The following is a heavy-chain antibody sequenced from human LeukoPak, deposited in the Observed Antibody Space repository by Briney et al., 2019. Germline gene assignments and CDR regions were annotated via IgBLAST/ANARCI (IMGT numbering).Heavy chain of an antibody. J-gene: IGHJ5*02. V-gene: IGHV1-69*05. D-gene: IGHD4-17*01. CDR1: GGTFNNSA. CDR2: IMPLFGTA. CDR3: ARDVHGDYGSGWFDP. Sequence: ASVKVSCKTSGGTFNNSAISWVRQAPGQGLEWLEGIMPLFGTAGYAQKFQGRVTITKDESTRTVYLELTSLTSDDTAVYYCARDVHGDYGSGWFDPWGQGTLVSVSS.